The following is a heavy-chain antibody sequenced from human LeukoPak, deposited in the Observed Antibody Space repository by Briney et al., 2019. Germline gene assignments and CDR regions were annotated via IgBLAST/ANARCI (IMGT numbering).Heavy chain of an antibody. CDR2: IKSKTDGGTT. CDR1: GFTFSNAW. CDR3: TTDPIHSRATMSGYDAFDI. V-gene: IGHV3-15*01. Sequence: GGSLRLSCAASGFTFSNAWMSWVRQAPGKGLEWVGRIKSKTDGGTTDYAALVKGRFTISRDDSKNTLYLQMNSLKTEDTAVYYCTTDPIHSRATMSGYDAFDIWGQGTMVTVSS. J-gene: IGHJ3*02. D-gene: IGHD1-26*01.